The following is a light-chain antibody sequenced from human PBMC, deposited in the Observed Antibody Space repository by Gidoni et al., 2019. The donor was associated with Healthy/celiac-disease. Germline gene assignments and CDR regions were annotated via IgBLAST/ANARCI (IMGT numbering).Light chain of an antibody. J-gene: IGKJ1*01. V-gene: IGKV4-1*01. CDR3: QQYYSTPWT. CDR2: WAS. CDR1: QSVLYSSNNKNY. Sequence: DIVMTQSPDSLAGSLGERATINCKSSQSVLYSSNNKNYLAWYQQKPGQHPKLLIYWASTRESGVPDRFSGSGSGTDFTLTISSLQAEDVAVYYCQQYYSTPWTFGQGTKVEIK.